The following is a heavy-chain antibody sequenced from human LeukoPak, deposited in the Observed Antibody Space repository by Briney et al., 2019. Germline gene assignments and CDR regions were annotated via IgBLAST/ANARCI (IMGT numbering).Heavy chain of an antibody. Sequence: PGGSLRLSCAASGFTFSSYGMHWVRQAPGKGLEWVAVISYDGSNKYYADSVKGRFTISRDNSKNTLYLQMNSLRAEDTAVYYCAKLLLCWGQGTLVTVSS. V-gene: IGHV3-30*18. CDR3: AKLLLC. CDR1: GFTFSSYG. D-gene: IGHD2-21*01. J-gene: IGHJ4*02. CDR2: ISYDGSNK.